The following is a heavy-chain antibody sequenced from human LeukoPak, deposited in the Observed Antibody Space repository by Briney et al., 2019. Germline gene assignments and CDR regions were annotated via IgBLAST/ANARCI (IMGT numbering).Heavy chain of an antibody. V-gene: IGHV3-30*18. CDR3: AKVPWLLWFGELLIDEDY. Sequence: GGSLRLSCAASGFTFSSYSMNWVRQAPGKGLEWVAVISYDGSNKYYADSVKGRFTISRDNSKNTLYLQMNSLRAEDTAVYYCAKVPWLLWFGELLIDEDYWGQGTLVTVSS. D-gene: IGHD3-10*01. J-gene: IGHJ4*02. CDR1: GFTFSSYS. CDR2: ISYDGSNK.